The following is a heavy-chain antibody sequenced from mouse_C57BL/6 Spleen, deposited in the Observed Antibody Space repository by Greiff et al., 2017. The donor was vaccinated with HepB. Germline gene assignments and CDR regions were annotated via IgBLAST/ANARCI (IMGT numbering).Heavy chain of an antibody. V-gene: IGHV10-3*01. Sequence: EVQVVESGGGLVQPKGSLKLSCAASGFTFNTYAMHWVRQAPGKGLEWVARIRSKSSNYATYYADSVKDRFTISRDDSQSMLYLQMNNLKNENTAMYYCVRERDRYYYGSSWYFDVWGTGTTVTVSS. D-gene: IGHD1-1*01. CDR2: IRSKSSNYAT. J-gene: IGHJ1*03. CDR3: VRERDRYYYGSSWYFDV. CDR1: GFTFNTYA.